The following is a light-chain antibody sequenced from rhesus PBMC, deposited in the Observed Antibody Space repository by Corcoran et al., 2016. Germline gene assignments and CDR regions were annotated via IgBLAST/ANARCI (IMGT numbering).Light chain of an antibody. J-gene: IGKJ3*01. CDR2: AAS. CDR1: QGISSY. CDR3: QQHNSHPVT. V-gene: IGKV1-28*03. Sequence: DIQMTQSPSSLSASVGDTVTITCRASQGISSYLNWLQQNQGKAPKLLIYAASRLQSGVPSRFSGSGSGTDFTLTISSLQPEDFAAYYWQQHNSHPVTFGPGTKLDIK.